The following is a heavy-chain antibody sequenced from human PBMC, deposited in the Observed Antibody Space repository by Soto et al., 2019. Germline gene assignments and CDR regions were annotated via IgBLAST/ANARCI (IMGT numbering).Heavy chain of an antibody. CDR2: ISSGSSTI. V-gene: IGHV3-48*01. J-gene: IGHJ3*01. CDR1: GFTFSSYS. CDR3: AQTYSSGHGAFDV. Sequence: EVQLVESGGGLVQPGGSLRLSCAASGFTFSSYSMNWVRQAPGKGLEWVSYISSGSSTIYYADSVKGRFTISRDNAQNSLCLEINSLRAEDTAVYYCAQTYSSGHGAFDVWGQGTMVTVSS. D-gene: IGHD6-19*01.